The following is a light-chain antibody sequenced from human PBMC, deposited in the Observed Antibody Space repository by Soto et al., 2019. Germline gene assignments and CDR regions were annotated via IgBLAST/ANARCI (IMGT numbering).Light chain of an antibody. J-gene: IGKJ2*01. CDR3: QQRSNWPPGYT. V-gene: IGKV3-11*01. CDR1: QSVRRY. CDR2: DAS. Sequence: EIVLTQSPATLSLSPGERATLSCRASQSVRRYLACYQQKPGQAPRLLIYDASNRATGIPARFSGSGSGTDFTLTISSLEPEDFAVYYCQQRSNWPPGYTFGQGTKLEIK.